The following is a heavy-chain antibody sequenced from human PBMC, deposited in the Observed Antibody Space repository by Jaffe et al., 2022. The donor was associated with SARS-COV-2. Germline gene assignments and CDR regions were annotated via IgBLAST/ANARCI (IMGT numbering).Heavy chain of an antibody. D-gene: IGHD3-22*01. CDR2: ISSSSSYI. J-gene: IGHJ4*02. CDR1: GFTFSSYS. Sequence: EVQLVESGGGLVKPGGSLRLSCAASGFTFSSYSMNWVRQAPGKGLEWVSSISSSSSYIYYADSVKGRFTISRDNAKNSLYLQMNSLRAEDTAVYYCARGVVITTDYFDYWGQGTLVTVSS. CDR3: ARGVVITTDYFDY. V-gene: IGHV3-21*01.